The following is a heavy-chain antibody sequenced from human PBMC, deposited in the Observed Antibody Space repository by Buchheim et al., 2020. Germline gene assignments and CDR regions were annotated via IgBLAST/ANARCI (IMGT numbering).Heavy chain of an antibody. D-gene: IGHD6-19*01. V-gene: IGHV3-33*01. CDR2: IWFDGRDK. CDR3: ARVAGESVTGFSLDY. CDR1: GFTFRNYG. Sequence: QVQLVESGGGVVQPGRSLRLSCAASGFTFRNYGMHWVRQAPGKGLEWVSVIWFDGRDKYYAESVKGRFTVSKANSKNMLFLQMNSLRVEDTAVYYCARVAGESVTGFSLDYWGQGTL. J-gene: IGHJ4*02.